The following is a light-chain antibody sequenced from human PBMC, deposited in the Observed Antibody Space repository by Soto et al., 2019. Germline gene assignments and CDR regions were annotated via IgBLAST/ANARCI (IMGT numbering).Light chain of an antibody. CDR3: QTWGTGIQV. Sequence: QLVLTQSPSASASLGASVNVSCTLSSGHSSYTIAWHQQQPEKGPRYLMKLNSDGSHSKGDRIPDRFSGSSSGDERYLTISSLQSEDEADYYCQTWGTGIQVFGGGTKLTVL. J-gene: IGLJ2*01. CDR1: SGHSSYT. CDR2: LNSDGSH. V-gene: IGLV4-69*01.